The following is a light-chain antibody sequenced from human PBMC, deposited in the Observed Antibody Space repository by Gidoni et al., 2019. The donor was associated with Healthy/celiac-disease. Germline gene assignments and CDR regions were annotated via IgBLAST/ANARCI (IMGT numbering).Light chain of an antibody. CDR2: EVS. CDR3: SSYTSSSSVV. Sequence: QSALTQPASVSGYHGQSITIPCPGTSSDVGGYNYVSWYQQHPGKAPKLMIYEVSNRPSGVPDRFSGSTSGNTASRTISGLQAEDEADYYCSSYTSSSSVVFGGGTKLTVL. V-gene: IGLV2-14*01. J-gene: IGLJ2*01. CDR1: SSDVGGYNY.